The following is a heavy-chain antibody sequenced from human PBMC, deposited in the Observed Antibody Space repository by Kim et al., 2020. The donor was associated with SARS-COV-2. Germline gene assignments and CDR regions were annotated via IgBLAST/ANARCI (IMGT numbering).Heavy chain of an antibody. CDR1: GFSLSTYS. D-gene: IGHD6-19*01. CDR3: AREGRYSSPDY. Sequence: GGSLRLSCAASGFSLSTYSMNWVRQAPGMGLEWVSSISSDSSVKRYADSVKGRFTISRDNAKSSLYLEVTRLRTEDTAVYYCAREGRYSSPDYWGQGTLVTVSA. J-gene: IGHJ4*02. V-gene: IGHV3-21*06. CDR2: ISSDSSVK.